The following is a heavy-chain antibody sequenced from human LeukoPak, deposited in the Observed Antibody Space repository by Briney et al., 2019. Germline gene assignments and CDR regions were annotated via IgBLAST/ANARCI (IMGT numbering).Heavy chain of an antibody. CDR2: INPNSGGT. CDR3: ARGAMATRVLDF. CDR1: GYTFTGYY. Sequence: ASVKVSCKASGYTFTGYYMHWVRQAPGQGLEWMGWINPNSGGTNYAQKFRGSVTMTMNTSISTAYMDLSSLRSEDTAVYYCARGAMATRVLDFWGQGTQVTVSS. V-gene: IGHV1-2*02. D-gene: IGHD5-24*01. J-gene: IGHJ4*02.